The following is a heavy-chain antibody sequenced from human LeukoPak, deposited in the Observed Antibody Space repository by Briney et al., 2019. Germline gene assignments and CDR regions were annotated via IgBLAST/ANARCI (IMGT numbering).Heavy chain of an antibody. J-gene: IGHJ4*02. CDR1: GFKFDDYG. V-gene: IGHV3-20*04. D-gene: IGHD3-10*01. CDR3: ASQLWFGEFRFDY. CDR2: INWNGDSR. Sequence: GGSLRLSCTASGFKFDDYGMTWVRQAPGKGLEWVSDINWNGDSRGYAHSVRGRFTISRDNAKNSLYLQMNSLRAEDTAVYYCASQLWFGEFRFDYWGQGTLVTVSS.